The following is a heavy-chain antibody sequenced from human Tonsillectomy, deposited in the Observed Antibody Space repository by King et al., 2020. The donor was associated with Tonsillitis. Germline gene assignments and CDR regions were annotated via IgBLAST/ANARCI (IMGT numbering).Heavy chain of an antibody. CDR1: GGSLSIDY. CDR2: VYYSGST. V-gene: IGHV4-59*01. J-gene: IGHJ3*02. CDR3: ARDGRQQLVHDVCDI. D-gene: IGHD6-13*01. Sequence: QLQESGPGLVKPSETLSLTCTVSGGSLSIDYWSWIRQPPGKGLEWIGYVYYSGSTNYNASLKSRVTISVDTSKNQFSLKLYSVTAADTAVYYCARDGRQQLVHDVCDIWGQGAMVTVSS.